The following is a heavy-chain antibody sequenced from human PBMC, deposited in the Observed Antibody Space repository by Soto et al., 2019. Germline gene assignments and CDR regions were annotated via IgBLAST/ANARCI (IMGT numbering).Heavy chain of an antibody. J-gene: IGHJ5*02. CDR2: IYYSGST. Sequence: SETLSLTCTASGGSISSYYWSWIRQPPGKGLEWIGYIYYSGSTNYNPSLKSRVTISVDTSKNQFSLKLSSVTAADTAVYYCARTKGLFNSFDPWGPGTLVTVSS. D-gene: IGHD2-8*01. CDR3: ARTKGLFNSFDP. V-gene: IGHV4-59*08. CDR1: GGSISSYY.